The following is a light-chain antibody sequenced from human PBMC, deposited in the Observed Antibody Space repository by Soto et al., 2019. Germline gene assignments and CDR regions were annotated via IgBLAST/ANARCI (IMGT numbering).Light chain of an antibody. Sequence: QSVLTQPPSASGTPGQRVTISCSGSSSNIGRNTVNWYQQLPGTAPKLLIYSNNQRPAGVPDRFSGSKSGTSAFLAISGLQSADEEDDYCAAWCDSMNGDVLFGGGTKLTVL. CDR1: SSNIGRNT. CDR2: SNN. CDR3: AAWCDSMNGDVL. J-gene: IGLJ2*01. V-gene: IGLV1-44*01.